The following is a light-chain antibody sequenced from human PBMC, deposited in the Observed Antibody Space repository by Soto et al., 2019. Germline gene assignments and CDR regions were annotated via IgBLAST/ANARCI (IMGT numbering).Light chain of an antibody. CDR1: QGISSC. V-gene: IGKV1-12*01. CDR3: QQANSFPLT. J-gene: IGKJ4*01. CDR2: AAS. Sequence: DIQMTQSPSSVSASVGDRVTITCRASQGISSCLAWYQQKPGKAPKLLIYAASSLQSGGPSRFSGSGSGTDFTPTISILQPEDLATYDCQQANSFPLTFCGGTKVEIK.